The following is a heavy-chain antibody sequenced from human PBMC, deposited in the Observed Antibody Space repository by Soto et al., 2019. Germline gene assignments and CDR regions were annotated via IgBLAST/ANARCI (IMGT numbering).Heavy chain of an antibody. CDR2: ISGSGGAART. CDR3: AKDRGSGWSSPLYYFDY. V-gene: IGHV3-23*01. J-gene: IGHJ4*02. D-gene: IGHD6-19*01. CDR1: GFTFSNYA. Sequence: GGSLRLSCAASGFTFSNYALNWVRQAPGKGLEWVSTISGSGGAARTYYADSVKGRFTISRDNSKNTLYLQMNSLRAEDTAVYYCAKDRGSGWSSPLYYFDYWGQGTLVTVSS.